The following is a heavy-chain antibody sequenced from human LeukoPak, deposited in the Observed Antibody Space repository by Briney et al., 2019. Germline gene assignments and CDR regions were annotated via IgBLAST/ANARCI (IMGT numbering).Heavy chain of an antibody. Sequence: GASVKVSCKASGYTFTGYYMHWVRQAPGQGLEWVGWINPNSGGTNYAQKFQGRVTMTRDTSISTAYMELSRLRSDDTAVYYCAREASCSGGSCYSAESSYNWFDPWGQGTLVTVSS. V-gene: IGHV1-2*02. CDR1: GYTFTGYY. CDR2: INPNSGGT. CDR3: AREASCSGGSCYSAESSYNWFDP. J-gene: IGHJ5*02. D-gene: IGHD2-15*01.